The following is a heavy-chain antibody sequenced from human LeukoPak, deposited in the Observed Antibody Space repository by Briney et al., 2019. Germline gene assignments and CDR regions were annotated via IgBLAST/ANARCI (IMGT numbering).Heavy chain of an antibody. D-gene: IGHD3-16*01. J-gene: IGHJ4*02. Sequence: PGGSLRLSCAASGFTFSSYGMSWVRQAPGKGLDWVSTISSSAGNTYYADSVKGRFTISRDNSKNTLYLLMNSLRAEDTAVYYCAKVRAPLWGKDYWGQGTLVTVSS. CDR1: GFTFSSYG. CDR2: ISSSAGNT. V-gene: IGHV3-23*01. CDR3: AKVRAPLWGKDY.